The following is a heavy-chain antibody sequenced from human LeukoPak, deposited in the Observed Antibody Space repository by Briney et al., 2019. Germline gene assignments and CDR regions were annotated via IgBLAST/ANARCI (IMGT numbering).Heavy chain of an antibody. Sequence: ASVKVSCKASGYTFADYYIHWVRQAPGRGLEWMGWINPNSGDTNYARKFQGSVTMTRDASISTAYMELSRLRSDDTAVYYCARGLTPLGYWGQGTLVTVSS. CDR3: ARGLTPLGY. V-gene: IGHV1-2*02. J-gene: IGHJ4*02. CDR1: GYTFADYY. CDR2: INPNSGDT. D-gene: IGHD4-23*01.